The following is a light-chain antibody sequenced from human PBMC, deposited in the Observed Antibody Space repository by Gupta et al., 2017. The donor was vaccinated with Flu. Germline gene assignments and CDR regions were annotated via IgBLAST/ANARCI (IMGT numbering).Light chain of an antibody. CDR3: AAWDDSLSGRL. CDR2: WST. J-gene: IGLJ2*01. Sequence: QSVLTQPPSASGTPGQRVTISCSGSSSNIGSNSVFWYQQLPGTAPKLLIYWSTQRPSGVPDRFSGSKSGTSGSPAISGLRSEDEADYYCAAWDDSLSGRLFGGGTKLTVL. V-gene: IGLV1-47*01. CDR1: SSNIGSNS.